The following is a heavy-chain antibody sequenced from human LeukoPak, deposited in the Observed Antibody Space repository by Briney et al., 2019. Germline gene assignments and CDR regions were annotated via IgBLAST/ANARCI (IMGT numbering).Heavy chain of an antibody. J-gene: IGHJ4*02. Sequence: GASVKVSCKASGYTFTSYYIHWVRQAPGQGLEWMGWINPNSGGTNSAQKFQGRVTMTRDTSISTAYMELSRLRSDDTAVYYCARNLVPHYYDSSALPDYWGQGTLVTVSS. CDR3: ARNLVPHYYDSSALPDY. CDR1: GYTFTSYY. V-gene: IGHV1-2*02. CDR2: INPNSGGT. D-gene: IGHD3-22*01.